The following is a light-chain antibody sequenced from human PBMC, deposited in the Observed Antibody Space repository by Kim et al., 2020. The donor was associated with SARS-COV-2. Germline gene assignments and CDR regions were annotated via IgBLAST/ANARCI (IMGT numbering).Light chain of an antibody. CDR1: QGISSY. CDR3: QHYDSAPLT. Sequence: DIQMTQSPSSLSASVGDRVTITCRASQGISSYLAWYQQQPGKVPKLLIYAASTVPSGVPSRFSGSGSGTDFTLTISSLQPEDVATYYCQHYDSAPLTFGGGTKVEIK. J-gene: IGKJ4*01. CDR2: AAS. V-gene: IGKV1-27*01.